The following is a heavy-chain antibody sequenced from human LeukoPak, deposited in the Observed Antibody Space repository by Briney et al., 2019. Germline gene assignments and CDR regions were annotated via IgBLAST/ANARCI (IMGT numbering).Heavy chain of an antibody. J-gene: IGHJ1*01. CDR3: ARHSDYYDSSGPFQH. CDR2: INPSGGST. Sequence: GASVKVSCKASGYTFTSYYMHWVRQAPGQGLEWMGIINPSGGSTSYAQKFQGRVTITTDESTSTAYMELSSLRSEDTAVYYCARHSDYYDSSGPFQHWGQGTLVTVSS. D-gene: IGHD3-22*01. V-gene: IGHV1-46*01. CDR1: GYTFTSYY.